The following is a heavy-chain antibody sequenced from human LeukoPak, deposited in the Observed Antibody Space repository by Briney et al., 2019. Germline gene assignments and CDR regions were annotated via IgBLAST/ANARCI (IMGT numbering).Heavy chain of an antibody. V-gene: IGHV3-48*03. CDR1: GFTFSSYE. CDR2: ISSSGSTI. CDR3: ARGTMFPYYFDY. D-gene: IGHD3-10*02. Sequence: GGSLRLSCAASGFTFSSYEMNWARQAPGKGLEWVSYISSSGSTIYYADSVKGRFTISRDNAKNSLYLQMNSLRAEDTAVYYCARGTMFPYYFDYWGQGTLVTVSS. J-gene: IGHJ4*02.